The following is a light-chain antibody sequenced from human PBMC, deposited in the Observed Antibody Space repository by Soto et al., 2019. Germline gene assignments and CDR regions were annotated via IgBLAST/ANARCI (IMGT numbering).Light chain of an antibody. CDR3: QQYYSTPPT. CDR1: RSDVYSSNNKNY. Sequence: DILMTQSPAPLAVSLGERDTINCKSCRSDVYSSNNKNYLAWYQQKPGQPPKLLIYWASTRKSGVPDRFSGSGSGTDFTLTISSLQAEDVAVYYCQQYYSTPPTFGGGTKV. J-gene: IGKJ4*01. V-gene: IGKV4-1*01. CDR2: WAS.